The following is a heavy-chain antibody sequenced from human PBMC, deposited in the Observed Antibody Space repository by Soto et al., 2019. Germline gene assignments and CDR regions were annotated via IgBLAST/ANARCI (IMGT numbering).Heavy chain of an antibody. CDR2: INYSGNT. CDR1: GGSFSDFY. J-gene: IGHJ4*02. Sequence: PSETLSLTCAVYGGSFSDFYWSWIRQSPGKGLEWLGEINYSGNTDYNPSLKSRITISVDTSKKELYLKLTSVTAADTAIYYCSCYARDYWGQGTLVTVSS. V-gene: IGHV4-34*01. CDR3: SCYARDY. D-gene: IGHD2-15*01.